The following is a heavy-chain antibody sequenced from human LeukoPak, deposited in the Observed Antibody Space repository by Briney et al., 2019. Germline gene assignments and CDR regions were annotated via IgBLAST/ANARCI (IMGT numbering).Heavy chain of an antibody. CDR3: AVVPAATVPGTSTLDF. CDR1: GYTFTTYA. J-gene: IGHJ4*02. Sequence: GASVTVSCTASGYTFTTYAMNWVRQAPGQGLQWMGWINTNTGSPTYAQGFTGRFVFSLDSSVSTAYLQISSLKAEDTAVYYCAVVPAATVPGTSTLDFWGQGTLVTVSS. V-gene: IGHV7-4-1*02. D-gene: IGHD2-2*01. CDR2: INTNTGSP.